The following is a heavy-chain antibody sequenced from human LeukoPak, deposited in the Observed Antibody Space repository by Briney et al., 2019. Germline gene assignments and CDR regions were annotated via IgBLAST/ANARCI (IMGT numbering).Heavy chain of an antibody. J-gene: IGHJ4*02. CDR3: ASGRGAYCGGDCYYTGRFDY. V-gene: IGHV4-4*07. Sequence: PSETLSLTCTVSGGSISSYYWSWIRQPAGKGLEWIGRIYTSGSTNYNPSLKSRVTMSVDTSKNQFSLKLSSVTAADTAVYYCASGRGAYCGGDCYYTGRFDYWGQGTLVTVSS. CDR2: IYTSGST. D-gene: IGHD2-21*01. CDR1: GGSISSYY.